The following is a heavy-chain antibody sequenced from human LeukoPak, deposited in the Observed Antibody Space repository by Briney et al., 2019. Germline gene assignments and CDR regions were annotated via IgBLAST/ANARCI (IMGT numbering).Heavy chain of an antibody. V-gene: IGHV3-48*03. Sequence: GGSLRLSCAASGFTFSSYEMNWVRQAPGKGLEWVSYISSSGSTIHYADSVKGRFTISRDNAKSSLYLQMNSLRAEDTAVYYCARSASPYYYGSGSYQAPYYWGQGTLVTVSS. D-gene: IGHD3-10*01. CDR1: GFTFSSYE. J-gene: IGHJ4*02. CDR2: ISSSGSTI. CDR3: ARSASPYYYGSGSYQAPYY.